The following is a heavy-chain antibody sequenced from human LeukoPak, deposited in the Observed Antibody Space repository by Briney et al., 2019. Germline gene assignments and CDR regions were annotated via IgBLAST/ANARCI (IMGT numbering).Heavy chain of an antibody. V-gene: IGHV1-69*13. J-gene: IGHJ6*02. CDR3: AGYPGIAAAGLYGMDI. Sequence: SVKVSCKASGGTFISYAISWVRKAPGQGLEWMGGIIPIFGTANYAQKFQGRVTITADESTSTAYMELSSLRSEDTAVYYCAGYPGIAAAGLYGMDIWGQGTTVTVSS. D-gene: IGHD6-13*01. CDR2: IIPIFGTA. CDR1: GGTFISYA.